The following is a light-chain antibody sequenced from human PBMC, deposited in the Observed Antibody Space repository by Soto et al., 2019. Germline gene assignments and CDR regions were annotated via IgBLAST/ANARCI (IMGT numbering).Light chain of an antibody. CDR1: QSVSSSY. V-gene: IGKV3-20*01. Sequence: EIVLTQSPGTLSLSPGERATLSCRASQSVSSSYLAWYQQKPGQAPRLLIYGASSRATGIPDRFSGSGSGTDFTLTISGLQSEDFAVYYCHQYGSSPQTFGQGTKVDI. CDR3: HQYGSSPQT. CDR2: GAS. J-gene: IGKJ1*01.